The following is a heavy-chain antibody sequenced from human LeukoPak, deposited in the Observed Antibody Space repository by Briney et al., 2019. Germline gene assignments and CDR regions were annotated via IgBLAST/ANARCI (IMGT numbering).Heavy chain of an antibody. CDR2: INHSGST. D-gene: IGHD2-8*01. Sequence: SETLSLTCAVYGGSFSGYYWSWIRQPPGKGLEWIGEINHSGSTNYNPSLKSRVTISVDTSKNQFSLKLSSVTAADTAVYYCARSPTIVLMVCSVILAYSWFDPWGQGTLVTVSS. CDR1: GGSFSGYY. V-gene: IGHV4-34*01. J-gene: IGHJ5*02. CDR3: ARSPTIVLMVCSVILAYSWFDP.